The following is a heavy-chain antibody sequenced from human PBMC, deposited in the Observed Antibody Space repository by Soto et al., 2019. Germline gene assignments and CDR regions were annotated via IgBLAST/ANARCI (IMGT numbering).Heavy chain of an antibody. Sequence: QVQLQESGPGLVKPSETLSLTCTVSGGSISSYYWSWIRQPPGKGLEWIGYIYYSGSTNYNPSLKSGVTISVDTSENQFSLKLSSVTAADSAVYYCARERGMVGDFDYWGQGTLVTVSS. CDR1: GGSISSYY. CDR2: IYYSGST. J-gene: IGHJ4*02. D-gene: IGHD2-15*01. V-gene: IGHV4-59*01. CDR3: ARERGMVGDFDY.